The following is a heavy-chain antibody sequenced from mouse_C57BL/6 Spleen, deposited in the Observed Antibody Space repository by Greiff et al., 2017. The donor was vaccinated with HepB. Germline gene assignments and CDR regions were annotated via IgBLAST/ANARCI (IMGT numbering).Heavy chain of an antibody. CDR3: ARTTVVEDY. J-gene: IGHJ2*01. V-gene: IGHV1-64*01. Sequence: QVQLQQPGAELVKPGASVKLSCKASGYTFTSYWMHWVKQRPGQGLEWIGMIHPNSGSTNYNEKFKSKATLTVDKASSTAYMQLSSLTSEDAAVYYCARTTVVEDYWGQGTTLTVSS. D-gene: IGHD1-1*01. CDR1: GYTFTSYW. CDR2: IHPNSGST.